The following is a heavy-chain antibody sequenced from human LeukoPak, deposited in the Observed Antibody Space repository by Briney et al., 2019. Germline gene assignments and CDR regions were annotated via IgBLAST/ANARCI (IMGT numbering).Heavy chain of an antibody. Sequence: GGSLRLSCAASVFPFSSYWMSWVRQAPGKGLEWVANIKQDGSDKYYVDSVKGRFTISRDNAKNSLYLQLNSLRADDTAVYYCARLTGTTGFDYWGQGTLFTVSS. CDR3: ARLTGTTGFDY. CDR1: VFPFSSYW. D-gene: IGHD1-1*01. J-gene: IGHJ4*02. V-gene: IGHV3-7*01. CDR2: IKQDGSDK.